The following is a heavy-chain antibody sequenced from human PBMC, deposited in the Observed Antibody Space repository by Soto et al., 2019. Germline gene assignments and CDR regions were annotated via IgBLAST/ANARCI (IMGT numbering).Heavy chain of an antibody. CDR1: GYTLTELS. CDR3: ATAGCSGGSCYSFAYNWFDP. CDR2: FDPEDGET. V-gene: IGHV1-24*01. Sequence: ASVKVSCKVSGYTLTELSMHWVRQAHGKGLEWMGGFDPEDGETIYAQKFQGRVTMTEDTSTDTAYMELSSLRSEDTAVYYCATAGCSGGSCYSFAYNWFDPWGQGTLVTVSS. D-gene: IGHD2-15*01. J-gene: IGHJ5*02.